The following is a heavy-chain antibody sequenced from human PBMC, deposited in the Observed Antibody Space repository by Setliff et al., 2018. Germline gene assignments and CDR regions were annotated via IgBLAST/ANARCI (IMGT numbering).Heavy chain of an antibody. CDR2: IYHGGST. CDR1: GYSISSGYY. CDR3: AREQWLDPPGYYYMDV. D-gene: IGHD6-19*01. J-gene: IGHJ6*03. V-gene: IGHV4-38-2*02. Sequence: KPSETLSLTCAVSGYSISSGYYWGWIRQPPGKGLEWIGSIYHGGSTYYNPSLKSRVTISVDTSKNQFSLKLSSVTAADMAVYYCAREQWLDPPGYYYMDVWAKGTTVTVS.